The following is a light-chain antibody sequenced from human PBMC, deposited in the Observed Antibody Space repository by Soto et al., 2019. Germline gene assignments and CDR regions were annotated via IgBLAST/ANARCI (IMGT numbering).Light chain of an antibody. CDR2: ENN. CDR3: QSYDSSLSGYV. J-gene: IGLJ1*01. V-gene: IGLV1-40*01. Sequence: QSVLTQPPSVSEAPGQRVTISCTGSSSNIGASYEAHWYQQVPGTAPKLLIYENNNRPSGVPDRISGSKSGTSASLAITGLQAEDEAEYYCQSYDSSLSGYVFGTGTKLTVL. CDR1: SSNIGASYE.